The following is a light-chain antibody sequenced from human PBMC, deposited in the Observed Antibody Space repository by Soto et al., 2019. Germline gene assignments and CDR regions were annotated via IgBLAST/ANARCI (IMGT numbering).Light chain of an antibody. V-gene: IGKV1-6*01. J-gene: IGKJ1*01. CDR1: QDISHY. Sequence: IQMTQSPASLSASVGDTVTITCQASQDISHYLNWYQQKPGKALKLLIYDASNLQSGVPSRFSGSGSGTDFTLTISSLQPEDFATYYCLQDYNYPWTFGQGTKVDIK. CDR2: DAS. CDR3: LQDYNYPWT.